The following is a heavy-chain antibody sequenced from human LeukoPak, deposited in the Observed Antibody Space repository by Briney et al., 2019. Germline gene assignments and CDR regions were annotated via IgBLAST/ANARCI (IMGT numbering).Heavy chain of an antibody. CDR1: GYSISSGYY. CDR2: IYYSGST. CDR3: ARGSGWYGAFDV. Sequence: SETLSLTCTVSGYSISSGYYWGWIRQPPGKGLEWIGSIYYSGSTYYNPSLKSRVTISVDTSKNQFSLKLSSVTAADTAVYYCARGSGWYGAFDVWGQGTMVTVSS. D-gene: IGHD6-19*01. V-gene: IGHV4-38-2*02. J-gene: IGHJ3*01.